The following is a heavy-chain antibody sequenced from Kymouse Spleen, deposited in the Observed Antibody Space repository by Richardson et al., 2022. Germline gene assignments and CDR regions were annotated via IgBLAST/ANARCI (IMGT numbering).Heavy chain of an antibody. Sequence: QVQLQESGPGLVKPSQTLSLTCTVSGGSISSGGYYWSWIRQHPGKGLEWIGYIYYSGSTYYNPSLKSRVTISVDTSKNQFSLKLSSVTAADTAVYYCARDYDFWSGYTPYYYYYGMDVWGQGTTVTVSS. CDR1: GGSISSGGYY. V-gene: IGHV4-31*03. CDR2: IYYSGST. CDR3: ARDYDFWSGYTPYYYYYGMDV. D-gene: IGHD3-3*01. J-gene: IGHJ6*02.